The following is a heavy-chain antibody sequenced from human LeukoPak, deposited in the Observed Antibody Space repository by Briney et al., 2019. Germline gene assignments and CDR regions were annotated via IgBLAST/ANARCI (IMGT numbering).Heavy chain of an antibody. Sequence: GGSLRLSCSASGFTFSSFAMNWVRQAPGKGLEWVSIISGYGDTTYYTDSVKGRFTISRDNSKNTLYLQMNSLRAEDTAVYYCAKDSAKKYDDYWGQGTLVTVSS. D-gene: IGHD2/OR15-2a*01. CDR3: AKDSAKKYDDY. CDR2: ISGYGDTT. J-gene: IGHJ4*02. CDR1: GFTFSSFA. V-gene: IGHV3-23*01.